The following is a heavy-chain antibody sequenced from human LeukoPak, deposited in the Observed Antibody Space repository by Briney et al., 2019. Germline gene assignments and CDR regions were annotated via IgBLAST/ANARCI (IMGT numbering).Heavy chain of an antibody. D-gene: IGHD4-17*01. V-gene: IGHV4-39*01. CDR2: IYYSGST. CDR3: ARLDYGISKIDY. CDR1: GGSISSYY. Sequence: PSETLSLTCTVSGGSISSYYWGWIRQPPGKGLEWIGSIYYSGSTYYNPSLKSRVTISVDTSKNQFSLKLSSVTAADTAVYYCARLDYGISKIDYWGQGTLVTVSS. J-gene: IGHJ4*02.